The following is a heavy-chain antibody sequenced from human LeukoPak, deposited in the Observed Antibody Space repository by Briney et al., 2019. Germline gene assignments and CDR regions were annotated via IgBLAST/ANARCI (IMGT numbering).Heavy chain of an antibody. CDR2: IYYSGST. CDR3: ARLVEVGVWFDP. V-gene: IGHV4-39*01. J-gene: IGHJ5*02. Sequence: SETLSLTCTVSGGSISSSSYYWGWIRQPPGKGLEWIGSIYYSGSTYYNPSLKSRVTISVGTSKNQFSLKLSSVTAADTAVYYCARLVEVGVWFDPWGQGTLVTVSS. CDR1: GGSISSSSYY. D-gene: IGHD2-15*01.